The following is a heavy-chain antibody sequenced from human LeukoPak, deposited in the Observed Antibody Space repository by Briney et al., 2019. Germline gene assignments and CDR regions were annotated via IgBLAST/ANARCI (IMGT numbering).Heavy chain of an antibody. Sequence: SGGSLRLSSAASGFTFSSYWMHWVRQSPGKGLVWVSRINSDGSSTTYADSVKGRFTISRDNAKNTLFLQMNSLRVEDTAVYYCARGWNSGMDVWGQGTTVTVSS. J-gene: IGHJ6*02. CDR2: INSDGSST. CDR3: ARGWNSGMDV. D-gene: IGHD3-3*01. CDR1: GFTFSSYW. V-gene: IGHV3-74*01.